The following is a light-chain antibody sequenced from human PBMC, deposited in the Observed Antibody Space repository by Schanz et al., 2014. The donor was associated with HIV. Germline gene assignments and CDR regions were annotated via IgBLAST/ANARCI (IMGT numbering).Light chain of an antibody. Sequence: EIVLTQSPGTLSLSPGERATLSCRASQSVSSSYLAWYQQKPGQAPRLLIYGASTRVTGIPARFSGSGSGTEFTLTISSLQSEDFAVYYCQQYNNWPPGWTFGQGTKVEIK. V-gene: IGKV3-15*01. CDR1: QSVSSSY. CDR2: GAS. J-gene: IGKJ1*01. CDR3: QQYNNWPPGWT.